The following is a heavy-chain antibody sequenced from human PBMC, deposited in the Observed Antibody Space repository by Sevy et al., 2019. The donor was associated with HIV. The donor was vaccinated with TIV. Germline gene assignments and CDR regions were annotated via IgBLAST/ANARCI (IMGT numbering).Heavy chain of an antibody. CDR1: GFTFSGNW. D-gene: IGHD2-2*02. CDR2: IKEDGSEK. Sequence: GGSLRLSCAASGFTFSGNWMSWVRQAPGKGLEWVADIKEDGSEKYYVDSVKCRFTISRDNAKKSLYLQMNNLRAEDTAVYYCARDAGYCSSTSCYRGDYFDYWGQGTLVTVSS. CDR3: ARDAGYCSSTSCYRGDYFDY. J-gene: IGHJ4*02. V-gene: IGHV3-7*01.